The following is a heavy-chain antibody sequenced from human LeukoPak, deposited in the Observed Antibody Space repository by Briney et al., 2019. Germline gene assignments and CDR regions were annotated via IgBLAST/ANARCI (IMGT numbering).Heavy chain of an antibody. CDR3: ARSPDYYYDSSGYYVDAFDI. CDR2: MNPNSGNT. D-gene: IGHD3-22*01. V-gene: IGHV1-8*01. J-gene: IGHJ3*02. CDR1: GYTFTTYD. Sequence: GASVKVSCKASGYTFTTYDINWVRQATGQGLEWMGRMNPNSGNTGYAQKFQGRVTITADESTSTAYMELSSLRSEDTAVYYCARSPDYYYDSSGYYVDAFDIWGQGTMVTVSS.